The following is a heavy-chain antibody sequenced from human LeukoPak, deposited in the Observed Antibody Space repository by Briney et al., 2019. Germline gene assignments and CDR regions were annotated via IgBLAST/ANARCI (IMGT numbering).Heavy chain of an antibody. J-gene: IGHJ5*02. V-gene: IGHV4-38-2*02. CDR2: IYHSGST. D-gene: IGHD6-13*01. Sequence: SETLSLTCTVSGYSINSGYYWGWIRQPPGKGLEWIACIYHSGSTYYNPSLKSRVTISVDTSKNQFSLKLSSVTAADTAIYYCARDSYTSTWYAGWFDPWGQGTLVSVSS. CDR1: GYSINSGYY. CDR3: ARDSYTSTWYAGWFDP.